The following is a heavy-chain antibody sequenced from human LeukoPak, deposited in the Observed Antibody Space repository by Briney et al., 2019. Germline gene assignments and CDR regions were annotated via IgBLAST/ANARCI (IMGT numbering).Heavy chain of an antibody. CDR2: INLNEST. CDR1: GGSFSGYY. V-gene: IGHV4-34*01. D-gene: IGHD2-15*01. CDR3: ARVGGYCSGGSCFRRNGHDAFDI. Sequence: SETLSLTCTVYGGSFSGYYWSWIRQPPGKGLEWMGEINLNESTNYNPSLKSRVTISVDTSKNQFSLKLSSVTAADTAVYYCARVGGYCSGGSCFRRNGHDAFDIWGQGTMVTVSS. J-gene: IGHJ3*02.